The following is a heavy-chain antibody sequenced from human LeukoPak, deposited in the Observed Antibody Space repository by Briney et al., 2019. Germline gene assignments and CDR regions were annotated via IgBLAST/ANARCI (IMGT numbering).Heavy chain of an antibody. Sequence: GGSLRLSCAASGFTFSSYAMHWVRQAPGKGLEWVAVISYDGSNKYYADSVKGRFTISRDNSKNTLYLQMNSLRAEDTAVYYCARTPLVEQLVPNWFDPWGQGTLVTVSS. CDR3: ARTPLVEQLVPNWFDP. CDR2: ISYDGSNK. D-gene: IGHD6-6*01. V-gene: IGHV3-30*04. CDR1: GFTFSSYA. J-gene: IGHJ5*02.